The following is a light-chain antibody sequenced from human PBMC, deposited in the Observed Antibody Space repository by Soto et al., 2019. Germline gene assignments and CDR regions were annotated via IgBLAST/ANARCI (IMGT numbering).Light chain of an antibody. J-gene: IGLJ3*02. CDR3: SSYAGSNNRV. Sequence: QSALTQPPYASGSPGQSVTISCTGTSSDVGGYNYVSWYQQHPGKAPKLMIYEVSKRPSGVPDRFSGSKSGNTSSLTVSGLQAEDEADYYCSSYAGSNNRVFGGGTKLTVL. V-gene: IGLV2-8*01. CDR1: SSDVGGYNY. CDR2: EVS.